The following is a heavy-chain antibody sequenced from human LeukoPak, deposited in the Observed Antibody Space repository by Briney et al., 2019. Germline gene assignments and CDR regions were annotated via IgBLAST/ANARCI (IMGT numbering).Heavy chain of an antibody. V-gene: IGHV3-74*01. CDR1: GFTFSSDW. J-gene: IGHJ4*02. Sequence: GGSLILYCAASGFTFSSDWMHSVRQAPGKGLVWVSRISYAGTTTSYADSVKGRFTISRDNAKNTLYLQMNSLRAEDTAVYYCARMSAVAGGLDYWGQGTLVTVSS. CDR2: ISYAGTTT. D-gene: IGHD6-19*01. CDR3: ARMSAVAGGLDY.